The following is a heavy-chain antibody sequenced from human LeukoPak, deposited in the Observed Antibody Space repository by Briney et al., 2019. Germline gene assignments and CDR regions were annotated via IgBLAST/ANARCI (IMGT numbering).Heavy chain of an antibody. CDR3: ARDAGHQLSRRNYYAMDV. CDR2: IYSGGSS. Sequence: GSLRLSCAASGFTFSSYWMSWVRQPPGKELEWIGSIYSGGSSYYNPSLKSRVTISVDTSNNQFSLKVNSVTAADTAVYYCARDAGHQLSRRNYYAMDVWGQGTTVTVSS. J-gene: IGHJ6*02. V-gene: IGHV4-39*07. D-gene: IGHD1-1*01. CDR1: GFTFSSYW.